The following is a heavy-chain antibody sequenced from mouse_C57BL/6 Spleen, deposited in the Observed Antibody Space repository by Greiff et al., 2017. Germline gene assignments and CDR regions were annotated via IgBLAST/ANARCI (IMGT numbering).Heavy chain of an antibody. D-gene: IGHD1-1*01. CDR1: GYTFSDYE. J-gene: IGHJ2*01. V-gene: IGHV1-15*01. CDR2: IDPETGGT. CDR3: TREGCYYGCSY. Sequence: VQLQQSGAVLVRPGASVTLSCTASGYTFSDYEMHWVKQTPVHGLEWIGAIDPETGGTAYNQKFSGTAILTADNSSRTDYMEHRSLTSDASVVYYCTREGCYYGCSYWGRGTTLTVST.